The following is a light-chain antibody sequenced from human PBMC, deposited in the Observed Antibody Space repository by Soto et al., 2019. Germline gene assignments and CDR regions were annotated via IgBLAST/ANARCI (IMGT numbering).Light chain of an antibody. CDR2: AAS. V-gene: IGKV1-6*01. J-gene: IGKJ5*01. CDR3: QQCHATPLT. CDR1: QGIRND. Sequence: IQMTQSPSSLSASVGDRVTITCGASQGIRNDLGWYQQKPGKAPKLLIYAASSLQSGVPSRFSGSGSGTDFTLTISSLQPEDVGIYYCQQCHATPLTFGQGTRLEIK.